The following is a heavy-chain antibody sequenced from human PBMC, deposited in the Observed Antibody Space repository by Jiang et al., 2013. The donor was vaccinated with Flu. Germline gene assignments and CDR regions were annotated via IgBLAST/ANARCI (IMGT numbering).Heavy chain of an antibody. V-gene: IGHV1-69*13. CDR3: ATFAGATGTFDY. J-gene: IGHJ4*02. Sequence: SGAEVKKPGASVKVSCKASGYTFTGYYIHWVRQAPGQGLEWMGGVILMSRTTTRAQKFQARLTINADESTSTVHMELSSLRSEDTAVYYCATFAGATGTFDYWGQGTLVTVSS. D-gene: IGHD1-26*01. CDR1: GYTFTGYY. CDR2: VILMSRTT.